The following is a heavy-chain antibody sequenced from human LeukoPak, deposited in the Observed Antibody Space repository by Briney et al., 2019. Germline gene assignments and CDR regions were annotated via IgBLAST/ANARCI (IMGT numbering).Heavy chain of an antibody. Sequence: SETLSLTCTVSGDSLSSNHYYWGWVRQPPGKGLEWIGSGTTYYNPSLKSLVTISVDPSKNQFSLKLSSVTAADTAVYYCARTGGYMVRGVQNWFDPWGQGTLVTVSS. CDR3: ARTGGYMVRGVQNWFDP. J-gene: IGHJ5*02. CDR2: GTT. CDR1: GDSLSSNHYY. D-gene: IGHD3-10*01. V-gene: IGHV4-39*01.